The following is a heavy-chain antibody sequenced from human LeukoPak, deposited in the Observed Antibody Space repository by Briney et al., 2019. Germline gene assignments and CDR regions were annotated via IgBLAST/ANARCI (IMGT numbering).Heavy chain of an antibody. D-gene: IGHD2-2*02. CDR2: ISDSGDTT. V-gene: IGHV3-23*01. J-gene: IGHJ4*02. CDR3: ARPDCSSTSCYTLEY. CDR1: GSTFRSYT. Sequence: GGSLRLSCAASGSTFRSYTMRWVRQAPGKGLEWISAISDSGDTTDYADSVRGRFTVSRDNAKDTLYLQMNSLRAEDTAVYYCARPDCSSTSCYTLEYWGQGTLVTVSS.